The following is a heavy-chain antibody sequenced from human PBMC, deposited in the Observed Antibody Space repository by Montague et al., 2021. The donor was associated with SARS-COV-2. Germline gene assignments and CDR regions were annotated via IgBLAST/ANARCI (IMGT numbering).Heavy chain of an antibody. D-gene: IGHD3-10*01. CDR1: GGSFSSY. CDR3: ARAPYYGPGKPYQFDY. V-gene: IGHV4-34*01. Sequence: SETLSLTCDVYGGSFSSYWSWIRQPPGRGLEWVGQISHGGSTNYNPSLKSRVTISLDTSNNHFSLKVTSVTAADTAVYYCARAPYYGPGKPYQFDYWGRGTLVTVSS. J-gene: IGHJ4*02. CDR2: ISHGGST.